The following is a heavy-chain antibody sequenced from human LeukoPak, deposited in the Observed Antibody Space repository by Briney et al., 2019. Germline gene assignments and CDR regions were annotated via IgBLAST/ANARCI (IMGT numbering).Heavy chain of an antibody. CDR3: ARGPSPHYDFWSGYHYYYYYLDV. CDR1: GGSISSGGYY. Sequence: SQTLSLTCTVSGGSISSGGYYWSWIRQHPGKGLEWNGYIYYSGSTYYNPSLKSRVTISVDTSKNQFSLKLSSVTAADTAVYYCARGPSPHYDFWSGYHYYYYYLDVWGKGTTVTVSS. J-gene: IGHJ6*03. D-gene: IGHD3-3*01. CDR2: IYYSGST. V-gene: IGHV4-31*03.